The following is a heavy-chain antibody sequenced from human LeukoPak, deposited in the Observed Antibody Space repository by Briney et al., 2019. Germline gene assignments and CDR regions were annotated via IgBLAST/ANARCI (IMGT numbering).Heavy chain of an antibody. CDR1: GGSISSSSYY. Sequence: SETLSLTCTVSGGSISSSSYYWGWIRQPPGKGLEWIGSIYYSGSTYYNPSLKSRVTMSVDTSKNQFSLKLSSVTAADTAVYYCARVSRAGYDFWSGYYAFDYWGQGTLVTVSS. J-gene: IGHJ4*02. CDR3: ARVSRAGYDFWSGYYAFDY. V-gene: IGHV4-39*07. D-gene: IGHD3-3*01. CDR2: IYYSGST.